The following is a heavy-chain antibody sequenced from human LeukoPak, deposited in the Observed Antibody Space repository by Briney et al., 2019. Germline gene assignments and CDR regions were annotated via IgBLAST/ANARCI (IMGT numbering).Heavy chain of an antibody. V-gene: IGHV6-1*01. D-gene: IGHD7-27*01. CDR1: GHSVSRGSAA. CDR3: ARVIWGSKSFAI. Sequence: SQTLSLTCAISGHSVSRGSAAWNWSRQSPSRGLEWLGRTYYNSKWYNDYAVSVKSRMTFNPDTSKDQFSLHLNSVTPEDTAVYYCARVIWGSKSFAIWGQGTLVTVSS. CDR2: TYYNSKWYN. J-gene: IGHJ3*02.